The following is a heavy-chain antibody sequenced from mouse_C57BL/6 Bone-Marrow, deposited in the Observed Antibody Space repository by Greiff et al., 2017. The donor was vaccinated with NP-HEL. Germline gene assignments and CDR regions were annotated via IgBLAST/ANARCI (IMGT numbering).Heavy chain of an antibody. Sequence: EVQLQESGPELVKPGASVKMSCKASGYTFTDYNMHWVKQSHGKSLEWIGYINPNNGGTSYNQKFKGKATLTVNKSSSTAYMELRSLTSEDSAVYYCARGRDGKWFAYWGQGTLVTVSA. D-gene: IGHD3-3*01. CDR2: INPNNGGT. J-gene: IGHJ3*01. V-gene: IGHV1-22*01. CDR1: GYTFTDYN. CDR3: ARGRDGKWFAY.